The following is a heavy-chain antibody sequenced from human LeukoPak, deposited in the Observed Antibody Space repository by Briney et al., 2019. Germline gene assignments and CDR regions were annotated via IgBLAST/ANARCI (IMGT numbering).Heavy chain of an antibody. J-gene: IGHJ4*02. Sequence: GGSLRLSCAASGFTFDDYAMHWVRQAPGKGLEWVSLICGDGGSTYYADSVKGRFTISRDNSKNSLYLQMNSLRTEDTALYYCAKDIGQQPPAYFDYWGQGTLVTVSS. CDR2: ICGDGGST. CDR1: GFTFDDYA. D-gene: IGHD6-13*01. CDR3: AKDIGQQPPAYFDY. V-gene: IGHV3-43*02.